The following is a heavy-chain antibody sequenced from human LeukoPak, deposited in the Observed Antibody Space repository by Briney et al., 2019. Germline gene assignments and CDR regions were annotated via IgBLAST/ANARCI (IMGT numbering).Heavy chain of an antibody. J-gene: IGHJ5*02. Sequence: ASVKVSCKASGGTFSSYAISWVRQAPGQGLEWMGGIIPIFGTANYAQKFQGRVTITADESTSTAYMELSSLRSEDTAVYYCARAYNWNGRRPVGFDPWGQGTLVTVSS. D-gene: IGHD1-1*01. V-gene: IGHV1-69*13. CDR1: GGTFSSYA. CDR3: ARAYNWNGRRPVGFDP. CDR2: IIPIFGTA.